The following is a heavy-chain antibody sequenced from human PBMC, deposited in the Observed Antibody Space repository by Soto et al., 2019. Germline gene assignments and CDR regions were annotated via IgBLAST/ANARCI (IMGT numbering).Heavy chain of an antibody. Sequence: ASVKVSFKASGYTFTSYAMHWLRQAPGQRLEWMGWINAGNGNTKYSQKFQGRVTITRDTSASTAYMELSSLRSEDTAVYYCARVGRSSAILTLYYFDYWGQGTLVTVSS. D-gene: IGHD3-9*01. CDR3: ARVGRSSAILTLYYFDY. CDR1: GYTFTSYA. V-gene: IGHV1-3*01. J-gene: IGHJ4*02. CDR2: INAGNGNT.